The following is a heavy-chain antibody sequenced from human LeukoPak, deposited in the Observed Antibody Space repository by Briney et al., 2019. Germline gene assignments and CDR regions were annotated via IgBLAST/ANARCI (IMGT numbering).Heavy chain of an antibody. CDR2: INSDGSST. V-gene: IGHV3-74*01. D-gene: IGHD2-2*02. CDR1: GFTFSSYW. CDR3: ARGYCSSTSCYTVGAFDI. J-gene: IGHJ3*02. Sequence: GGSLRLSCAASGFTFSSYWMHWVRHAPGKGLVWVSRINSDGSSTNYADSVKGRFTISRDNAKNTLYLQMNSLRAEDTAVYYCARGYCSSTSCYTVGAFDIWGQGTMVAVSS.